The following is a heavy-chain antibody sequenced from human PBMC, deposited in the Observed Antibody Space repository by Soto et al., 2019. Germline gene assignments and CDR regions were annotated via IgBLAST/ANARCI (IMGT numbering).Heavy chain of an antibody. V-gene: IGHV5-51*01. D-gene: IGHD6-19*01. CDR2: IDLSNSGT. J-gene: IGHJ4*02. Sequence: LGESLKISCKGFGYSFSNHWIGWVRQMPGKGLEWMGIIDLSNSGTRYSPSFQGQVAISADKSISTVYLQWSSLKASDTAMYYCARRTSTSGWRHYFDYWGQGTLVTVSS. CDR1: GYSFSNHW. CDR3: ARRTSTSGWRHYFDY.